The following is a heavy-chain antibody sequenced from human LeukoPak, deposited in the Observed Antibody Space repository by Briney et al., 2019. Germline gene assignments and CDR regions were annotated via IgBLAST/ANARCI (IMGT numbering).Heavy chain of an antibody. D-gene: IGHD4-17*01. Sequence: GGSLRLSCAASGFTFSSYSMNWVRQAPGKGLEWVSYISSSSSTMYYADSVKGRFTISRDNAKNSLYLQMNSLRDEDTAVYYCARDAPYDYGEEGVDYWGQGTLVTVSS. J-gene: IGHJ4*02. CDR1: GFTFSSYS. CDR2: ISSSSSTM. V-gene: IGHV3-48*02. CDR3: ARDAPYDYGEEGVDY.